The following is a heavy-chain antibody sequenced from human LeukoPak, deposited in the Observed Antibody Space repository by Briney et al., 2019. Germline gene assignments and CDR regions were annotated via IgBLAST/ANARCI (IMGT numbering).Heavy chain of an antibody. D-gene: IGHD6-13*01. Sequence: GRSLRLSCAASGFTFNNYGMHWVRQAPGKGLEWVAVISYDGSNQYYSDSVKGRFTISRDNAKNSLYLQMNSLRAEDTAVYYCARGWAAAGTLDYWGQGTLVTVSS. V-gene: IGHV3-30*03. CDR2: ISYDGSNQ. J-gene: IGHJ4*02. CDR3: ARGWAAAGTLDY. CDR1: GFTFNNYG.